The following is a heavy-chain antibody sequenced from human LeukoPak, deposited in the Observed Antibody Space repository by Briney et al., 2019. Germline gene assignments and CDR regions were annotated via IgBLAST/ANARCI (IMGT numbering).Heavy chain of an antibody. J-gene: IGHJ4*02. CDR3: ARRRGGFGEGEFDY. CDR2: VHTSGSI. Sequence: SETLSLTCTVSSGSISGVYWNWIRQPPPQGLEWVGYVHTSGSIASNPSLKNRLTFSIDTSKNQVSLRLSSVTAADTAMYYCARRRGGFGEGEFDYWGQGTPVTVST. CDR1: SGSISGVY. V-gene: IGHV4-4*09. D-gene: IGHD3-16*01.